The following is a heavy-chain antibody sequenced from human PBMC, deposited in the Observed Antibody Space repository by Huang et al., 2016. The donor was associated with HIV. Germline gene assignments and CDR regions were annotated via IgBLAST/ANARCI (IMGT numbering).Heavy chain of an antibody. Sequence: QVQLVQSGAEVKKPGASVKVSCKASGYAFTSYYVHWVRQAPGKGREWMGIIKPGEGSTSYAQKCQGRVSTTRDTSTNTVFMELSSLRSEDTAVYYCARDRDFYDSSGYWGFNYFDYWGQGTLVTVSS. V-gene: IGHV1-46*01. CDR1: GYAFTSYY. CDR3: ARDRDFYDSSGYWGFNYFDY. D-gene: IGHD3-22*01. J-gene: IGHJ4*02. CDR2: IKPGEGST.